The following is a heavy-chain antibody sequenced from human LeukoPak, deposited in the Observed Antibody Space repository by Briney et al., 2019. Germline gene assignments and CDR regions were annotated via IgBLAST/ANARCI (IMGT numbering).Heavy chain of an antibody. Sequence: PSETLSLTCTVSGGSISSSSYYWGWIRQPPGKGLEWIGSIYYSGSTKYNPSLKSRVTISVDTSKNQFSLKLSSVTAADTAVYYCARQGDRYVNWFDPWGQGTLVTVSS. CDR3: ARQGDRYVNWFDP. V-gene: IGHV4-39*01. J-gene: IGHJ5*02. CDR2: IYYSGST. D-gene: IGHD2-21*01. CDR1: GGSISSSSYY.